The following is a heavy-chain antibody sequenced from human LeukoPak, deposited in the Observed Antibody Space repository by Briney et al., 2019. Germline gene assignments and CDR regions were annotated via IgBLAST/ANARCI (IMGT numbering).Heavy chain of an antibody. CDR2: INPSAGST. CDR1: GYTFTRYY. J-gene: IGHJ4*02. Sequence: ASVKVSCKASGYTFTRYYIHWVRQAPGQGLEWMGFINPSAGSTSYAQRFQGRVSMTRDTSTGTVYIELSSLRSEDTAVYYCARNRDSGLEFWGQGTLVTVSS. CDR3: ARNRDSGLEF. D-gene: IGHD1-26*01. V-gene: IGHV1-46*01.